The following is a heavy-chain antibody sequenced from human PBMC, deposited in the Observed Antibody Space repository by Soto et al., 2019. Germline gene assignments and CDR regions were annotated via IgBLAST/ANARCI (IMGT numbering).Heavy chain of an antibody. CDR3: ARASPDTAMDLYYFDC. Sequence: QVQLQESGPGLVKPSQTLSLTCTVSGGSISSGGYYWSWIRQHPGKGLEWIGYIYYSGSTYYNPSLKSRVTISVDTSKNQFSLKLSSVTAADTAVYYCARASPDTAMDLYYFDCWGQGTLVTVSS. V-gene: IGHV4-31*03. CDR1: GGSISSGGYY. D-gene: IGHD5-18*01. J-gene: IGHJ4*02. CDR2: IYYSGST.